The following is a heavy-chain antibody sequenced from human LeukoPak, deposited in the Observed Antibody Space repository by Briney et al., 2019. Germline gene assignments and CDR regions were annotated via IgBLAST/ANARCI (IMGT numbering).Heavy chain of an antibody. CDR2: IYYSGST. Sequence: SETLSLTCTVSGGSISSYYWSWIRQPPGKGLEWIGYIYYSGSTNYNPSLKSRVTISVDTSKSQFSLKLSSVTAADTAVYYCARAPFGVVRGWFDPWGQGTLVTVSS. CDR3: ARAPFGVVRGWFDP. V-gene: IGHV4-59*01. D-gene: IGHD3-3*01. CDR1: GGSISSYY. J-gene: IGHJ5*02.